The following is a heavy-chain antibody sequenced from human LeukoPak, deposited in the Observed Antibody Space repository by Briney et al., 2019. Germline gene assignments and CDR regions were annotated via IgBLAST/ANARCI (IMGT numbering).Heavy chain of an antibody. Sequence: GASVKVSCKASGGTFSSYAISWVRQAPGQGLEWMGGIVPIFGTANYAQKFQGRVTITADESTSTAYMELSSLRSEDTAVYYCAREGDSSGYYYYWGQGTLVTVSS. D-gene: IGHD3-22*01. CDR1: GGTFSSYA. V-gene: IGHV1-69*01. CDR3: AREGDSSGYYYY. J-gene: IGHJ4*02. CDR2: IVPIFGTA.